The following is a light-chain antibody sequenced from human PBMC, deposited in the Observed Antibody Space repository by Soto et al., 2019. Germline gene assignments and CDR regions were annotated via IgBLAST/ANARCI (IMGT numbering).Light chain of an antibody. CDR1: SSDVGAYNY. V-gene: IGLV2-14*01. J-gene: IGLJ2*01. CDR2: DVN. CDR3: TSWTTSTTMK. Sequence: QSLLTQPASVSGSPGQSITISCTGTSSDVGAYNYVSWYQQHPGKAPKLMIYDVNIRPSGVSNRFSGSKAGNTASLTISGLQAEDEADYYCTSWTTSTTMKFGGGTQLTVL.